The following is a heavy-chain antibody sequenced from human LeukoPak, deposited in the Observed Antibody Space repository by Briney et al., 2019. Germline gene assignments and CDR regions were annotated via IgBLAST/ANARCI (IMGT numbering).Heavy chain of an antibody. Sequence: GGSLRLSCAVSGFTFSRYWLGWVRQAPGKGLEWVANMNQDGSEKYYVESVKGRFIISRDNAKNSLYLQMNSLRVDDTAVYYCARDRGPNTYDYRGQGTLVTVSS. V-gene: IGHV3-7*01. J-gene: IGHJ4*02. D-gene: IGHD3-10*01. CDR1: GFTFSRYW. CDR3: ARDRGPNTYDY. CDR2: MNQDGSEK.